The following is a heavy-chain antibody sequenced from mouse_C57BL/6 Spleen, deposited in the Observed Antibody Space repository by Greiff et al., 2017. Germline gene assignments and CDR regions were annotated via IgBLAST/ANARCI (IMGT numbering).Heavy chain of an antibody. CDR2: IRLKSDNYAT. V-gene: IGHV6-3*01. CDR1: GFTFSNYW. J-gene: IGHJ4*01. D-gene: IGHD2-1*01. CDR3: TGGGNYDAMDY. Sequence: EVKVEESGGGLVQPGGSMKLSCVASGFTFSNYWMNWVRQSPEKGLEWVAQIRLKSDNYATHYAESVKGRFTISRDDSKSSVYLQMNNLRAEDTGMYYCTGGGNYDAMDYWGQGTEVNGSS.